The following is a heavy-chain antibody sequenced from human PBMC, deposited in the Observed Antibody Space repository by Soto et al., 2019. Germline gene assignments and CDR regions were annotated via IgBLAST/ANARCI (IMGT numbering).Heavy chain of an antibody. CDR1: GGSFSGYY. D-gene: IGHD5-18*01. CDR3: AREGYSYGVDY. V-gene: IGHV4-34*01. CDR2: INHSGST. Sequence: SETLSLTCAVYGGSFSGYYWSWIRQPPGKGLEWIGEINHSGSTNYNPSLKSRVTISVDTSKNQFSLKLSSVTAADTAVYYCAREGYSYGVDYWGQGTPVTVS. J-gene: IGHJ4*02.